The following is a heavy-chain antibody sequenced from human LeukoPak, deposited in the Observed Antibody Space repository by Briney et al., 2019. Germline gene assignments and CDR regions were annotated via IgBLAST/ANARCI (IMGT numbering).Heavy chain of an antibody. CDR1: GITFSNYW. CDR2: IKRDGSEK. V-gene: IGHV3-7*01. CDR3: ARDGAYSSSWFDY. D-gene: IGHD6-13*01. J-gene: IGHJ4*02. Sequence: PGGSLRLSCAVSGITFSNYWMGWVRQAPGKGLEWVANIKRDGSEKYYVDSVKGRFGISRDNAKNSLYLQMNSLRAEDTAVYYCARDGAYSSSWFDYWGQGTLVTVSS.